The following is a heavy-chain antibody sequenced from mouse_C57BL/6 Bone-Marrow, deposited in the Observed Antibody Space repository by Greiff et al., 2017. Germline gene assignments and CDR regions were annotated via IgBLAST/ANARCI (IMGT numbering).Heavy chain of an antibody. V-gene: IGHV1-15*01. CDR2: IDPENGGT. CDR1: GYTFTDYE. J-gene: IGHJ2*01. D-gene: IGHD1-1*01. Sequence: VQLQQSGAELVRPGASVTLSCKASGYTFTDYEMNWVKQTPVHGLEWIGAIDPENGGTAYNQKFKGKAILTADKSSSTAYLELRTLTSADSAVYSCTSPVGFDFGGQGTTLTVTA. CDR3: TSPVGFDF.